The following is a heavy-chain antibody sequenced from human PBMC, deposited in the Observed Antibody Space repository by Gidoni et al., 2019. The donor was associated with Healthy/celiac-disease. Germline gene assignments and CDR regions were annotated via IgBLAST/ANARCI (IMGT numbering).Heavy chain of an antibody. CDR3: ARDRAYCGGDCSSAFDI. CDR1: GYTFTSHY. CDR2: INPSGGST. D-gene: IGHD2-21*02. Sequence: QVQLVQSGAEVKKPGASVKVSCKASGYTFTSHYMHWVRQAPGQGLEWMGIINPSGGSTSYAQKFQGRVTMTRDTSTSTVYMELSSLRSEDTAVYYCARDRAYCGGDCSSAFDIWGQGTMVTVSS. J-gene: IGHJ3*02. V-gene: IGHV1-46*01.